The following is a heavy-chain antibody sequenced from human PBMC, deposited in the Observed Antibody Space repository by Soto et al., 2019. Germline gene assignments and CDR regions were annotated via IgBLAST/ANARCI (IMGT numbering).Heavy chain of an antibody. CDR3: ARMESFGSLNWFDP. V-gene: IGHV1-8*02. J-gene: IGHJ5*02. Sequence: GGSLRLSCAASGFTFTNNDVSWVRQATGQGLEWMGWMNPGSGDTGYAQKFQGRVTMTRDISIATAYMELNSLTSEDTAIYYCARMESFGSLNWFDPWGQGTLVTVS. CDR1: GFTFTNND. D-gene: IGHD5-18*01. CDR2: MNPGSGDT.